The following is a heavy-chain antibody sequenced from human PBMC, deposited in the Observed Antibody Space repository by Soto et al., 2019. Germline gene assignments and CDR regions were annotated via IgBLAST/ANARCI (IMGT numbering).Heavy chain of an antibody. V-gene: IGHV4-59*08. Sequence: SETLSLTCTVSGGSISSYYWSWIRQPPGKGLEWIGYIYYSGSTNYNPSLKSRVTISVDTSKNQFSLKLSSVTAADTAVYYCARHPSRRYYDSSGYYYPLVDGMDVWGQGTTVT. D-gene: IGHD3-22*01. CDR1: GGSISSYY. CDR2: IYYSGST. CDR3: ARHPSRRYYDSSGYYYPLVDGMDV. J-gene: IGHJ6*02.